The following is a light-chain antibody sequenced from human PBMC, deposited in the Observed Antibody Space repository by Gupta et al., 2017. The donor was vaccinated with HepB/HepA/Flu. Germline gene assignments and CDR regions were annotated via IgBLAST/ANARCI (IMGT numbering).Light chain of an antibody. Sequence: EIQTTQSPSSLSAAVGDRVTITCRASQSISSYLNWYQQKPGKAPKLLIYAASSLQSGVPSRFSGSGSGTDFTLTISRLQPEDFATYYCQQSDSTPLTFGGGTKVKIK. CDR3: QQSDSTPLT. CDR2: AAS. J-gene: IGKJ4*01. V-gene: IGKV1-39*01. CDR1: QSISSY.